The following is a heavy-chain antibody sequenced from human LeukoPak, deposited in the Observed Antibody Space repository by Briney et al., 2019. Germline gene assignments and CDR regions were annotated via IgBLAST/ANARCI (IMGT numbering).Heavy chain of an antibody. CDR2: ISDTGDNI. Sequence: GGSLRLSCAASGFTFSGYAVKWVRQAPGKGLEWVSGISDTGDNIYYADSVKGRFTISRDNSKNTLYLQMNNLRAEDTAVYYCAKDYPPIVVIDWGQGTLVTVSS. J-gene: IGHJ4*02. CDR1: GFTFSGYA. D-gene: IGHD2-21*01. V-gene: IGHV3-23*01. CDR3: AKDYPPIVVID.